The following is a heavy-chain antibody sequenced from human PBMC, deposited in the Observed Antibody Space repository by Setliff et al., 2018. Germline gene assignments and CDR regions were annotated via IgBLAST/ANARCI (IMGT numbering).Heavy chain of an antibody. D-gene: IGHD3-3*01. J-gene: IGHJ6*02. V-gene: IGHV1-18*01. CDR3: ARGPSFWSGDYLSFYYYGMDV. CDR1: GGTFSSYG. Sequence: ASVKVSCKASGGTFSSYGISWVRQAPGQGLEWMGWISAYNGNTNYAQKLQGRVTMTTDTSTSTAYMELRSLRSDDTAVYYCARGPSFWSGDYLSFYYYGMDVWGQGTTVTVSS. CDR2: ISAYNGNT.